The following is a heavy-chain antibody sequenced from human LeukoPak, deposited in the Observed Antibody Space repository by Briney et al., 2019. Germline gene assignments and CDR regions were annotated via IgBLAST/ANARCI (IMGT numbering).Heavy chain of an antibody. J-gene: IGHJ4*02. Sequence: GGSLDPSWQPSASTLVIYAFNWVRQLPGRVWGWVSFFVGVGGSTNYADSVKGRFTISRDNSKNSLYLQMNSLRTEDTALYYCAKGGRGGYYYERGGSFDYWGQGTLVTVSS. CDR2: FVGVGGST. CDR3: AKGGRGGYYYERGGSFDY. D-gene: IGHD3-22*01. CDR1: ASTLVIYA. V-gene: IGHV3-43*02.